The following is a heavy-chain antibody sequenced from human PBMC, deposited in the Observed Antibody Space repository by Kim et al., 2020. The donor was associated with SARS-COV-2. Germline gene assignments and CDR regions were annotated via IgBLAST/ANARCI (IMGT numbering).Heavy chain of an antibody. CDR1: GGSISSGGYY. Sequence: SETLSLTCTVSGGSISSGGYYWSWIRQHPGKGLEWIGYIYYSGSTYYNPSLKSRVTISVDTSKNQFSLELSSVTAADTAVYYCARGGPGYCSGGSCYREGYYCYGMDVWGQGTTVTVSS. D-gene: IGHD2-15*01. CDR2: IYYSGST. V-gene: IGHV4-31*03. CDR3: ARGGPGYCSGGSCYREGYYCYGMDV. J-gene: IGHJ6*02.